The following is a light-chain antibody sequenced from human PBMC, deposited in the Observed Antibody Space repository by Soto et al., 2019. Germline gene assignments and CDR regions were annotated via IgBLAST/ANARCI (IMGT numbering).Light chain of an antibody. CDR2: EVS. V-gene: IGKV2-29*01. Sequence: DVVMTQTPLSLSVAPGQPASISCKYSQSLLHITGETFLFWYLQKPGQSPQLLIYEVSTRVSGVPDRFSGSGSGTDFTLTINSLQSEDFAVYYCQPYNNWPLTFGGGTKVDIK. CDR3: QPYNNWPLT. CDR1: QSLLHITGETF. J-gene: IGKJ4*01.